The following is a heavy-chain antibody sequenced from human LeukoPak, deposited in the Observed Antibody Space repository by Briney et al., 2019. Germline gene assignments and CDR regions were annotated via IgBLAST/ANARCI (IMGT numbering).Heavy chain of an antibody. CDR2: VKSDGTAT. CDR1: GFTFSSHL. CDR3: VRKFATGD. D-gene: IGHD1-14*01. Sequence: GGSLRLSCAASGFTFSSHLMHWVRQAQGTGLVWVSSVKSDGTATNYANSVKGRFTISRDNAKNTLYLQMNSLRVEDTAVYYCVRKFATGDWGQGTLVTVSS. V-gene: IGHV3-74*01. J-gene: IGHJ4*02.